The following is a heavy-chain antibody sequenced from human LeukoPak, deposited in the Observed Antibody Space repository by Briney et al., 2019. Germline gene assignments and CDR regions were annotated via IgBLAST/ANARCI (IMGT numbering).Heavy chain of an antibody. V-gene: IGHV3-23*01. CDR1: GFTFSSYA. CDR3: ARDNSVRDEAWWFNP. CDR2: IIGSGGST. D-gene: IGHD5-24*01. Sequence: GGSLRLSCAASGFTFSSYAMSWVRQAPGKGLEWVSAIIGSGGSTYYADSVKGRFTISRDNSKSTLYLQMDSLRAEDTAVYYCARDNSVRDEAWWFNPWGQGTLVTVSS. J-gene: IGHJ5*02.